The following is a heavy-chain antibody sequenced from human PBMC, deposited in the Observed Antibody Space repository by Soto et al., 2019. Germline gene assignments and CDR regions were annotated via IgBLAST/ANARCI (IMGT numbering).Heavy chain of an antibody. CDR1: GFTFSSYA. CDR3: AREMYYYDSSGYRNSEYYYGMDV. CDR2: ISYDGSNK. V-gene: IGHV3-30-3*01. Sequence: GGSLRLSCAASGFTFSSYAMHWVRQAPGKGLEWVAVISYDGSNKYYADSVKGRFTISRDNSKNTLYLQMNSLRAEDTAVYYCAREMYYYDSSGYRNSEYYYGMDVWGQGTTVTVSS. J-gene: IGHJ6*02. D-gene: IGHD3-22*01.